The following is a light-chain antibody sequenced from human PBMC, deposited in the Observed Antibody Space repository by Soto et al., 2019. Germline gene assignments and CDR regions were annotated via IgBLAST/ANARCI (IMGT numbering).Light chain of an antibody. Sequence: QSVLTQPPSASGTPGQRVTISCSTSSSNLGDNTVNWYQQVPGAAPKLLIYSYDQRPSGVPDRFSGSKSGTSASLAISGLQSEDEADYYCAAWDASLDGDVFGTGTKLTVL. CDR2: SYD. J-gene: IGLJ1*01. V-gene: IGLV1-44*01. CDR3: AAWDASLDGDV. CDR1: SSNLGDNT.